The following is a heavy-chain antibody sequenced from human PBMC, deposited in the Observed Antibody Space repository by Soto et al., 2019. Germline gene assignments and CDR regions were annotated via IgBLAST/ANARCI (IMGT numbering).Heavy chain of an antibody. CDR1: GYTFTVYY. CDR3: ARDLAKGGGSAGFDY. Sequence: GASVKVSCKASGYTFTVYYMHWVRQAPGQGLEWMGWINPKSGGTMYPQKFQGRVTMTWDTSISTAYMALTRLRSDDTVVYYCARDLAKGGGSAGFDYWGQGTLVTVSS. D-gene: IGHD1-26*01. V-gene: IGHV1-2*02. J-gene: IGHJ4*02. CDR2: INPKSGGT.